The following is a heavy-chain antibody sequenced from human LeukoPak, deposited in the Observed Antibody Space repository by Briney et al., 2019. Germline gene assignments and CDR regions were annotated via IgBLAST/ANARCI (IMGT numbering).Heavy chain of an antibody. CDR1: GFTFSSYS. Sequence: PGGSLRLSCAASGFTFSSYSMNWVRQAPGKGLEWVSSISSSSSYIYYADSVKGRFTISRDNAKNSLYLQMNSLRAEDTAVYYCARASVDGYGGYENAFDIWGQGTMVTVSS. J-gene: IGHJ3*02. CDR2: ISSSSSYI. V-gene: IGHV3-21*01. D-gene: IGHD4-17*01. CDR3: ARASVDGYGGYENAFDI.